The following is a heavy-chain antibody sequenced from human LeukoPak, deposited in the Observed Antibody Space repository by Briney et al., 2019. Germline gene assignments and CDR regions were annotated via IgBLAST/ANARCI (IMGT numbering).Heavy chain of an antibody. V-gene: IGHV1-3*01. CDR1: GYTFSSNA. D-gene: IGHD6-13*01. CDR3: ARDWGIAAAGSHLFDH. J-gene: IGHJ4*02. CDR2: INAGNGNT. Sequence: ASVKVSCKASGYTFSSNAVHWVRQAPGQRLEWMGWINAGNGNTKYSENFQGRLTITRDTSASTVYMELSSLRSEDTALYYCARDWGIAAAGSHLFDHWGQGTLITVSS.